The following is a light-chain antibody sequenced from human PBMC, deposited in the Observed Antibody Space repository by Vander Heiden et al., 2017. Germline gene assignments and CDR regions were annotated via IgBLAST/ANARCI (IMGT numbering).Light chain of an antibody. CDR2: DAS. CDR3: QQYDNLQFT. CDR1: QDISNY. Sequence: DIQMTQSPSSLSASVGDRVTITCQASQDISNYLNWYQQKPGKAPKLLIYDASNLETGVPSRFSGSGSGTDFTFTISSLQPEDIATYYCQQYDNLQFTFGPGTKVXIK. V-gene: IGKV1-33*01. J-gene: IGKJ3*01.